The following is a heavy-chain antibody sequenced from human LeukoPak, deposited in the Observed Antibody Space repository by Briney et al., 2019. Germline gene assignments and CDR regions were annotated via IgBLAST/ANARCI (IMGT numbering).Heavy chain of an antibody. D-gene: IGHD6-13*01. V-gene: IGHV3-23*01. CDR3: AKGSLGIAAAGTDFDY. Sequence: GGSLRLSCAASGFTFSSYAMSWVRQAPGKGLEWVSAISGSGGSTYYADPVKGRFTISRDNSKNTLYLQMNSLRAEDTAVYYCAKGSLGIAAAGTDFDYWGQGTLVTVSS. CDR1: GFTFSSYA. CDR2: ISGSGGST. J-gene: IGHJ4*02.